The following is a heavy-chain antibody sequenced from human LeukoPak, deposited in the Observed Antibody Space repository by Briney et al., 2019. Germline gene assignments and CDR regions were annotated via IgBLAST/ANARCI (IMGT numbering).Heavy chain of an antibody. CDR2: INPSGGGT. V-gene: IGHV1-46*02. J-gene: IGHJ4*02. D-gene: IGHD6-19*01. Sequence: ASVRVSCKASGYTFNNYYMYWVRQAPGQGLEWMGMINPSGGGTSYAQKFQGRVTMTRDTSTRTVYMEVGSLKPEDTAVYYCARQGAYSSAIGMGYWGQGTLVTVSS. CDR3: ARQGAYSSAIGMGY. CDR1: GYTFNNYY.